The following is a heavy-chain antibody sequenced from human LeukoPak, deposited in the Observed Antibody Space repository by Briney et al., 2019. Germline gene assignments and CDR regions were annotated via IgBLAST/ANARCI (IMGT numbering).Heavy chain of an antibody. CDR1: GYSFTSYW. D-gene: IGHD3-16*01. V-gene: IGHV5-51*01. CDR3: VRGTYYDYVWGSFFID. CDR2: IYPGDSDT. Sequence: GESLKISCKGSGYSFTSYWIGWARQMPGKGLEWMGIIYPGDSDTRYSPSFQGQVTISADKSISTAYLQWSSLKASDTAMYYCVRGTYYDYVWGSFFIDWGQGTLVTVSS. J-gene: IGHJ4*02.